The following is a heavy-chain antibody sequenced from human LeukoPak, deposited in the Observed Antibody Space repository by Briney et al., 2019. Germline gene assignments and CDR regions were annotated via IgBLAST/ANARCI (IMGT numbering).Heavy chain of an antibody. CDR1: GGSISTSNYY. CDR3: SGGYYYDSHYFDY. CDR2: IKQDGSEK. J-gene: IGHJ4*02. D-gene: IGHD3-22*01. V-gene: IGHV3-7*01. Sequence: ETLSLTCTVSGGSISTSNYYWGWIRQPPGKGLEWVANIKQDGSEKYYVDSVKGRFTISRDNAKNSLYLQMNSLRAEDTAVYYCSGGYYYDSHYFDYWGQGTLVTVSS.